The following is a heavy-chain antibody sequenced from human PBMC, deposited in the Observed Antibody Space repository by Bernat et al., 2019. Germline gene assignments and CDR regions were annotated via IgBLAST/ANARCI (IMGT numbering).Heavy chain of an antibody. D-gene: IGHD5-12*01. CDR2: INHSGST. J-gene: IGHJ4*02. CDR3: RGYEEYSGQTGDYRYFDY. V-gene: IGHV4-34*01. CDR1: GGSFSGYY. Sequence: QVQLQQWGAGLLKPSETLSLTCAVYGGSFSGYYWSWIRQPPGKELEWIGEINHSGSTNYNPSLKSRVTISVDTSKNQFSLKLSSVTAADTAVYYCRGYEEYSGQTGDYRYFDYWGQGTLVTVSS.